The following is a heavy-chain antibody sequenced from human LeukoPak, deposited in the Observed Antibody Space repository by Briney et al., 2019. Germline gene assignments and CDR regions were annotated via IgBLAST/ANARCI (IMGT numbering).Heavy chain of an antibody. CDR2: INHSGST. D-gene: IGHD6-13*01. CDR3: AREISGSSSAFDI. CDR1: GGSFSGYY. V-gene: IGHV4-34*01. J-gene: IGHJ3*02. Sequence: SETLSLTCAVYGGSFSGYYWSWIRQPPGKGPEWIGEINHSGSTNYNPSLKSRVTISVDTSKNQFSLKLSSVTAADTAVYYCAREISGSSSAFDIWGQGTMVTVSS.